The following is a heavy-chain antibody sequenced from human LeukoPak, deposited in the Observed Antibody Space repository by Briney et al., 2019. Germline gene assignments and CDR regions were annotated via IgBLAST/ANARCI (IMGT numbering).Heavy chain of an antibody. V-gene: IGHV3-74*01. CDR2: INSDGSAT. CDR3: ASDSPYYGMDV. Sequence: GSLRLSCAASGFPFSSYWMHWVRQVPGKGLLWVSRINSDGSATIYADSVRGRFTISRDNAKNTLYLQMSGLRVEDTAAYHCASDSPYYGMDVWGQGTTVTVSS. J-gene: IGHJ6*02. CDR1: GFPFSSYW.